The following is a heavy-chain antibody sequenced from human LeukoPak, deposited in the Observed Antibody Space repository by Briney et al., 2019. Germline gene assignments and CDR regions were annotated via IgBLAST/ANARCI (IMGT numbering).Heavy chain of an antibody. V-gene: IGHV1-18*01. J-gene: IGHJ5*02. CDR3: ARGTPLYYYDSSGSWFDP. D-gene: IGHD3-22*01. CDR1: GYTFTSYG. Sequence: ASVKVSCKASGYTFTSYGISWVRQAPGQGLEWMGWISAYNGNTNYAQKLQGRVTMTTDTSTSTAYMELRSLRSDDTAVYYCARGTPLYYYDSSGSWFDPWGQGTLVTVSS. CDR2: ISAYNGNT.